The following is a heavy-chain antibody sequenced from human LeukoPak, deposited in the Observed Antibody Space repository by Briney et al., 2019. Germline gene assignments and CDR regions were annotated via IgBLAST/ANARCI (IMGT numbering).Heavy chain of an antibody. Sequence: PSETLSLTCTVSGGSISSSSYYWGWIRQPPGKGLEWIGSIYYSGSTYYNPSLRSRVTISVDTSKNQFSLKLNSVTAADTAVYYCERSSGWHLLLLDYWGQGTLVTVSS. CDR3: ERSSGWHLLLLDY. D-gene: IGHD6-25*01. J-gene: IGHJ4*02. CDR2: IYYSGST. V-gene: IGHV4-39*01. CDR1: GGSISSSSYY.